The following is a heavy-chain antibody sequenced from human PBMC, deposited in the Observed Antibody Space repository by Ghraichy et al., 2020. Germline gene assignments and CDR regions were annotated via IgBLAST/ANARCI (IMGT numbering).Heavy chain of an antibody. D-gene: IGHD3-10*01. CDR1: GGSISSYY. Sequence: SETLSLTCTVSGGSISSYYWSWIRQPPGKGLEWIGYIYYSGSTNYNPSLKSRVTISVDTSKNQFSLKLSSVTAADTAVYYCAREEPFPRGLTYWGQGTLVTVSS. J-gene: IGHJ4*02. V-gene: IGHV4-59*01. CDR2: IYYSGST. CDR3: AREEPFPRGLTY.